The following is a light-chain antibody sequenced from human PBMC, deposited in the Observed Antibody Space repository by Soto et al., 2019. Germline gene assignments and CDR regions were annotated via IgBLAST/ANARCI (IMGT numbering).Light chain of an antibody. CDR2: TAS. V-gene: IGKV1-16*01. CDR1: QGVGIF. CDR3: HQHSTYPRP. J-gene: IGKJ5*01. Sequence: DIRLTQSPSSLSASVGDRVTLTCLASQGVGIFLAWSQHKPGKAPRSLIKTASTLQSGVTSRLSGSCTETNITRINRSLQPEDFATFSCHQHSTYPRPFGQGTR.